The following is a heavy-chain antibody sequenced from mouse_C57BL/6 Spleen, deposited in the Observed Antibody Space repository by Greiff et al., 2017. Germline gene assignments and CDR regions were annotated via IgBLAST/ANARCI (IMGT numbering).Heavy chain of an antibody. Sequence: QVQLQQSGPGLVAPSQSLSITCTVSGFSLTSYGVDWVRQPPGKGLEWLGVIWGGGSTNYNSALMSRLSISKDNSKSQVFLKMNSLQTDYTAMYYCAKNDNQKFYAMDYWGQGTSVTVSS. CDR3: AKNDNQKFYAMDY. CDR2: IWGGGST. V-gene: IGHV2-9*01. J-gene: IGHJ4*01. D-gene: IGHD1-3*01. CDR1: GFSLTSYG.